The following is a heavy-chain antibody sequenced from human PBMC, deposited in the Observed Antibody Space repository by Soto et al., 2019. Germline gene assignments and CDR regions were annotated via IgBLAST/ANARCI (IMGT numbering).Heavy chain of an antibody. CDR3: ARDQGYYTWYFDL. V-gene: IGHV4-59*01. J-gene: IGHJ2*01. D-gene: IGHD1-26*01. CDR2: IYHSGST. CDR1: GGSIITYY. Sequence: SETLSLTCTVSGGSIITYYGSWIRQPPGKGLEWIGYIYHSGSTKYNTSLNSRVTISVDTSKNQFSLKLTSVTAADPAVYYCARDQGYYTWYFDLWGRGTLVTVSS.